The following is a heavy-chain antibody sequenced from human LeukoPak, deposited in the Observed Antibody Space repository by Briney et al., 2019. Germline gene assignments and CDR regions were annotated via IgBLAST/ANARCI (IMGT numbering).Heavy chain of an antibody. D-gene: IGHD5-18*01. CDR2: INPNSGGT. CDR1: GYTFSNFG. CDR3: ARDQEDTAMEY. V-gene: IGHV1-2*02. J-gene: IGHJ4*02. Sequence: GASVRVSCKTSGYTFSNFGINWVRQAPGQGLEWMGWINPNSGGTNYAQKFQGRVTMTRDTSISTAYMELSRLRSDDTAVYYCARDQEDTAMEYWGQGTLVTVSS.